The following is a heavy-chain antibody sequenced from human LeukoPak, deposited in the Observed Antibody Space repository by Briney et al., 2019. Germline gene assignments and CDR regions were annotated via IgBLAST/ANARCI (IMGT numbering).Heavy chain of an antibody. CDR1: GFTFSSYG. D-gene: IGHD6-19*01. Sequence: PGGTLRLSCAASGFTFSSYGMSWVRQAPGKGLEWVSAISGSGGSTYYADSVKGRFTISRDNSKNTLYLQMNSLRAEDTAVYYCAKDLAAVAGTSDYWGQGTLVTVSS. V-gene: IGHV3-23*01. CDR3: AKDLAAVAGTSDY. CDR2: ISGSGGST. J-gene: IGHJ4*02.